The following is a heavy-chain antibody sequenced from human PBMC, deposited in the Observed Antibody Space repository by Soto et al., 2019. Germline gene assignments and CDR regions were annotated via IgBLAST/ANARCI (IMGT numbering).Heavy chain of an antibody. V-gene: IGHV5-51*01. CDR2: IYPGDSDT. Sequence: PGESLKISCKGSGYSFTSYWIGWVRQMPGKGLEWMGIIYPGDSDTRYSPSFQGQVTISADKSISTAYPQWSSLKASDTAMYYCARQGRFLEWLSTPRPMDVWGQGTTVTVSS. CDR1: GYSFTSYW. J-gene: IGHJ6*02. D-gene: IGHD3-3*01. CDR3: ARQGRFLEWLSTPRPMDV.